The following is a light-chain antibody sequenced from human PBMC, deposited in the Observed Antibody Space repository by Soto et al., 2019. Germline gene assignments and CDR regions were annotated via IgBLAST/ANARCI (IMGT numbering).Light chain of an antibody. CDR3: TSYTGSSTPYV. J-gene: IGLJ1*01. Sequence: QSALTQPASVSGSPGQSITISCTGTSSDFGGYNYVSWYQQHPGKAPKLMIYEVSYRPSGVSNRFSGSKSGNTASLTISGLQAEDEADYYCTSYTGSSTPYVFGTGTKVTVL. CDR1: SSDFGGYNY. V-gene: IGLV2-14*01. CDR2: EVS.